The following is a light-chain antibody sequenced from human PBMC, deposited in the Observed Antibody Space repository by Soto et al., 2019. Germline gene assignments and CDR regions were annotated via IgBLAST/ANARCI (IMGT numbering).Light chain of an antibody. CDR2: GSS. V-gene: IGKV3-20*01. CDR3: LQYASAPLT. J-gene: IGKJ4*01. CDR1: QSVAKNY. Sequence: ETVLTQSPGTLSLSPGERATLSCRASQSVAKNYLAWYQHKPGQGPRLLISGSSSRATAIPARFSGSGSGTDFTLTITLLQPEDFAVYYCLQYASAPLTFGGGTKVEI.